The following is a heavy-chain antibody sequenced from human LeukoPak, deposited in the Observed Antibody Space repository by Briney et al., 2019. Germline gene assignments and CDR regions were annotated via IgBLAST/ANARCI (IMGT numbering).Heavy chain of an antibody. V-gene: IGHV3-21*01. D-gene: IGHD4-17*01. CDR1: GFTFSSYS. Sequence: GGSLRLSCAASGFTFSSYSMNWVRQAPGKGLEWVSSISSSSSYIYYADSVKGRFTISRDNAKNSLYLQMNSLRAEDTAVYYCARVYGDNEWYYFDYWGQGTLVTVSS. CDR3: ARVYGDNEWYYFDY. J-gene: IGHJ4*02. CDR2: ISSSSSYI.